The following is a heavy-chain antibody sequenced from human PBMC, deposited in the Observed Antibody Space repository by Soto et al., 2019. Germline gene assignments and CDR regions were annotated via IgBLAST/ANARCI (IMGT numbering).Heavy chain of an antibody. D-gene: IGHD3-22*01. Sequence: GASVKVSCKASGYTFTSYGISWVRQAPGQGLEWMGWISAYNGNTNYAQKLQGRVTMTRNTSISTAYMELSSLRSEDTAVYYCARGLGDSSGYYYVIKPSSDYGMDVWGQGTTVTVS. CDR3: ARGLGDSSGYYYVIKPSSDYGMDV. V-gene: IGHV1-18*01. CDR1: GYTFTSYG. CDR2: ISAYNGNT. J-gene: IGHJ6*02.